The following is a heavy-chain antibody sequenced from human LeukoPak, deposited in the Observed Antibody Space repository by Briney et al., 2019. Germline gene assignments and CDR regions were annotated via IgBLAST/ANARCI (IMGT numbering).Heavy chain of an antibody. CDR3: ARHLLVAVIVGEGYFDY. J-gene: IGHJ4*02. CDR1: GGSISSSIYY. CDR2: IYYSGST. D-gene: IGHD1-26*01. V-gene: IGHV4-39*01. Sequence: PSETLSLTYTVSGGSISSSIYYWGWIRQPPGKGLEGIGSIYYSGSTYYNPSLKSRVTISVDTSKNQFSLKLSSVTAADTAVYYCARHLLVAVIVGEGYFDYWGQGTLVTVSS.